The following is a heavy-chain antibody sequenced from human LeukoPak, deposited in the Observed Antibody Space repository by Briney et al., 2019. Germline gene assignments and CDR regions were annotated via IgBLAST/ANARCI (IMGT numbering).Heavy chain of an antibody. CDR2: ILHSGTT. CDR1: GASISSYS. D-gene: IGHD3-10*01. CDR3: AGAGGIRGSALDLDY. J-gene: IGHJ4*02. Sequence: SETLSLTCTISGASISSYSWSWIRQPPGKGLEWIGYILHSGTTNYNPSLKSRVTISLDTSKKQFSLKLNSVTAAGTAVYYRAGAGGIRGSALDLDYWGQGTLVTVSS. V-gene: IGHV4-59*01.